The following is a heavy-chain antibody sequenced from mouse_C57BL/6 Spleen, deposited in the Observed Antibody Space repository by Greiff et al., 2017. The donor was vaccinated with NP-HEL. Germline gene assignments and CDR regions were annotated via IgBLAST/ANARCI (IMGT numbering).Heavy chain of an antibody. J-gene: IGHJ1*03. D-gene: IGHD1-1*01. Sequence: VHVKQSGPELVKPGASVKISCKASGYSFTDYNMNWVKQSNGKSLEWIGVINPNYGTTSYNQKFKGKATLTVDQSSSTAYMQLNSLTSEDSAVYYCARTYGRYWYFDVWGTGTTVTVSS. CDR1: GYSFTDYN. V-gene: IGHV1-39*01. CDR2: INPNYGTT. CDR3: ARTYGRYWYFDV.